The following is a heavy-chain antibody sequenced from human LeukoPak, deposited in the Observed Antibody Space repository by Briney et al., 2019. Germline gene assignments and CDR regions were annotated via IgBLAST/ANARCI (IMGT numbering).Heavy chain of an antibody. V-gene: IGHV6-1*01. CDR2: TYYRSKWYY. CDR3: ARDPVGGSTIFDY. J-gene: IGHJ4*02. D-gene: IGHD1-26*01. CDR1: GDSVSSNSDA. Sequence: SQTLSLTCAISGDSVSSNSDAWHWIRQSPSRGLEWLGRTYYRSKWYYDYAVAVKSRISINPDTSKNQFSLQLSSVTPEDTAVYYCARDPVGGSTIFDYWGQGTLVTVSS.